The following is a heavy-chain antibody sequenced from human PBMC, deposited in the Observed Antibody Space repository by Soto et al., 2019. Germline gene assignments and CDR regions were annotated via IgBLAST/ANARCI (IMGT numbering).Heavy chain of an antibody. CDR3: AKGDIVVVVAAPDYGMDV. D-gene: IGHD2-15*01. V-gene: IGHV3-23*01. CDR2: ISGSGGST. Sequence: GGSLRLSCVGSGFTFSNNAMHWVRQAPGKGLEWVSAISGSGGSTYYADSVKGRFTISRDNSKNTLYLQMNSLRAEDTAVYYCAKGDIVVVVAAPDYGMDVWGQGTTVTVSS. J-gene: IGHJ6*02. CDR1: GFTFSNNA.